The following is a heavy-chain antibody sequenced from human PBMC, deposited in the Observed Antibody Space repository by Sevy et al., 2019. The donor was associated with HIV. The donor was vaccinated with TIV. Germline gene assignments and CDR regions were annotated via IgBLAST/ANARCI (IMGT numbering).Heavy chain of an antibody. Sequence: SETLSLTCIVSGGSISSNYWSWIRQPPGKGLEWIGYIYSSGSSYNPSLKSRVSISMDTSKNQFSLKLNSVTAADTAVYYCARSSGYSYGDFDYWGQGTLVTVSS. V-gene: IGHV4-59*01. D-gene: IGHD5-18*01. J-gene: IGHJ4*02. CDR2: IYSSGSS. CDR3: ARSSGYSYGDFDY. CDR1: GGSISSNY.